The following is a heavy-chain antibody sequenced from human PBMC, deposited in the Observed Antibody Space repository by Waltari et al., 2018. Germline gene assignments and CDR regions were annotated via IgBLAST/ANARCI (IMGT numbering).Heavy chain of an antibody. J-gene: IGHJ2*01. Sequence: QVQLVQSGAAVEKPGSSVKVACQASGGTFSSYAISWVRQAPGQGLEWMGRISPILGIANYAQKFQGRVTSTADKSTSTAYRELRSLRSEYTAVYYCARAGTSYDPLRPRYWYFDLWGRGTLVTVSS. CDR2: ISPILGIA. V-gene: IGHV1-69*04. CDR1: GGTFSSYA. CDR3: ARAGTSYDPLRPRYWYFDL. D-gene: IGHD5-12*01.